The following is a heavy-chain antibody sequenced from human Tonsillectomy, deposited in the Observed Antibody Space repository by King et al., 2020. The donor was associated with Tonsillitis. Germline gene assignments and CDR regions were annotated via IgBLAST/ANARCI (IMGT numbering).Heavy chain of an antibody. J-gene: IGHJ4*02. CDR2: ISYDGSNK. CDR3: ARDGRELTGDYYFDY. CDR1: GFTFSSYA. Sequence: VQLVESGGGVVQPGRSLRLSCAASGFTFSSYAMHWVRQAPGKGLEWVAVISYDGSNKYYADSVKGQFTISRDNSKNKLYLQMNSLRAEDTAVYYCARDGRELTGDYYFDYWGQGTLVTVSS. D-gene: IGHD7-27*01. V-gene: IGHV3-30-3*01.